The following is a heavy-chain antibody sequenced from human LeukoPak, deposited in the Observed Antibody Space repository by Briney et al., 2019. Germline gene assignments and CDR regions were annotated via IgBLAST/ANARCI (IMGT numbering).Heavy chain of an antibody. CDR1: RFTFSSYG. J-gene: IGHJ4*02. D-gene: IGHD6-19*01. Sequence: GGSLRLSCAASRFTFSSYGMHWVRQAPGKGLEWVAYIQYDGSNAQYADSVKGRFSISRDSSKNILYLQMNSLRAEDTAVYYCAKVRWDNSGWYYLDYWGQGTLVTVSS. V-gene: IGHV3-30*02. CDR2: IQYDGSNA. CDR3: AKVRWDNSGWYYLDY.